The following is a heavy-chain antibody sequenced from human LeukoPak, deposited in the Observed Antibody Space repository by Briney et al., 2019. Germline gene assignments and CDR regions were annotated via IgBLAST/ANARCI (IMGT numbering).Heavy chain of an antibody. V-gene: IGHV1-69*06. CDR3: ARKDYNYDSSGFSPTTDV. J-gene: IGHJ3*01. D-gene: IGHD3-22*01. Sequence: ASVKVSCKASGGTFSSYAISWVRQAPGQGLEWMGGIIPIFGTANYAQKFQGRVTITADRSTNTVYMELSSLRSEDTAVYYCARKDYNYDSSGFSPTTDVWGQGTMVTVSS. CDR2: IIPIFGTA. CDR1: GGTFSSYA.